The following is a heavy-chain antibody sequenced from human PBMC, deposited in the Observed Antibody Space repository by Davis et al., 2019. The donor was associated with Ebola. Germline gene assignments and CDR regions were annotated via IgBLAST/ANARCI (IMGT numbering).Heavy chain of an antibody. CDR3: ARIGGVEIDY. Sequence: SETLSLTCTVSRYSITSGYYWGWIRQPPGEGLEWIGNIFHSGSTFYNPSLKSRVIISLDTSKNHFSLNLRSVTVADTAAYYCARIGGVEIDYWGQGILVTVSS. CDR2: IFHSGST. D-gene: IGHD6-25*01. J-gene: IGHJ4*02. V-gene: IGHV4-38-2*02. CDR1: RYSITSGYY.